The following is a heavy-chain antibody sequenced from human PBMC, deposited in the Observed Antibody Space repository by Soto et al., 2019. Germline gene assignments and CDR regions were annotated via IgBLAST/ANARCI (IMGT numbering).Heavy chain of an antibody. CDR1: GGSISSYY. CDR3: ARDDVPADAFDI. J-gene: IGHJ3*02. Sequence: QVQLQESGPGLVKPSETLSLTCTVSGGSISSYYWSWIRQPPGKGLEWIGYIYYSGSTNYNPSLKSRVTISVDTSKNQFSLKLSSVTAADTAVYYCARDDVPADAFDIWGQGTMVTVSS. CDR2: IYYSGST. V-gene: IGHV4-59*01.